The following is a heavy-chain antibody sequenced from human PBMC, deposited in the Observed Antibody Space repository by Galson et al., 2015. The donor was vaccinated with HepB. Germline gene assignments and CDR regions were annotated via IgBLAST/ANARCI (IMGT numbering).Heavy chain of an antibody. CDR3: ARGAYCGGDCYEVDTFDV. Sequence: SLRLSCAASGFTFSSYSMNWVRQAPGKGLEWVAAISSKSGYIYHADSLKDRFTISRDNAKNSVFLQMNSLRAEDSARYYCARGAYCGGDCYEVDTFDVWGHGTMVTVSS. J-gene: IGHJ3*01. D-gene: IGHD2-21*02. V-gene: IGHV3-21*01. CDR2: ISSKSGYI. CDR1: GFTFSSYS.